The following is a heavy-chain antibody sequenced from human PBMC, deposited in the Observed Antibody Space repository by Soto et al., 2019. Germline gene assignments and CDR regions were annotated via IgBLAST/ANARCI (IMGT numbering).Heavy chain of an antibody. J-gene: IGHJ4*02. V-gene: IGHV3-30*18. CDR1: GFTFSSYG. Sequence: QVQLVESGGGVVQPGRSLRLSCAASGFTFSSYGMHWVRQAPGKGLAWVAVISYDGSNKYYADSVKGRFTISRDNSKNTLYLQMNSLRAEDTAVYYCAKAASGYDLGGYWGQGTLVTVSS. CDR2: ISYDGSNK. CDR3: AKAASGYDLGGY. D-gene: IGHD5-12*01.